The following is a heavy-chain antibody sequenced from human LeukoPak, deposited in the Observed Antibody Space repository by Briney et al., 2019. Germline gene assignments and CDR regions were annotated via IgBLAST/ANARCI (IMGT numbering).Heavy chain of an antibody. CDR1: GGSISSSSYY. Sequence: SETLSLTCTVSGGSISSSSYYWGWIRQPPGKGLEWIGYIYYSGSTYYNPSLKSRVTISVDTSKNQFSLKLSSVTAADTAVYYCARASGDMVRGVIPLYYFDYWGQGTLVTVSS. D-gene: IGHD3-10*01. J-gene: IGHJ4*02. CDR2: IYYSGST. V-gene: IGHV4-31*03. CDR3: ARASGDMVRGVIPLYYFDY.